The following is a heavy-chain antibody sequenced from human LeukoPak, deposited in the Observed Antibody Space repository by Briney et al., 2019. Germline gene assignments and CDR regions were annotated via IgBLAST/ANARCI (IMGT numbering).Heavy chain of an antibody. CDR2: ISGSGGST. J-gene: IGHJ4*02. CDR3: AKDYSATNIAARLVSYIYYFDY. V-gene: IGHV3-23*01. D-gene: IGHD6-6*01. Sequence: PGGSLRLSCAASGFTFSSYAMSWVRQAPGKGLEWVSAISGSGGSTYYADSVKGRFTISRDNSKNTLYLQMNSLRAEDTAVYYCAKDYSATNIAARLVSYIYYFDYWGQGTLVTVSS. CDR1: GFTFSSYA.